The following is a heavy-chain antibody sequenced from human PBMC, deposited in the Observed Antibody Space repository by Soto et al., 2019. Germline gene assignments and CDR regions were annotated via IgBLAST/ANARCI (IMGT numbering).Heavy chain of an antibody. CDR3: ARDRRSVAAVPWFDP. V-gene: IGHV1-69*13. CDR2: IIPIFGTA. CDR1: GGTFSSYA. Sequence: SVKVSCKASGGTFSSYAISWVRQAPGQGLEWMGGIIPIFGTANYAQKFQGRVTITADESTSTAYMELSSLRSEDTAVYYCARDRRSVAAVPWFDPWGQGTLVTVSS. D-gene: IGHD6-6*01. J-gene: IGHJ5*02.